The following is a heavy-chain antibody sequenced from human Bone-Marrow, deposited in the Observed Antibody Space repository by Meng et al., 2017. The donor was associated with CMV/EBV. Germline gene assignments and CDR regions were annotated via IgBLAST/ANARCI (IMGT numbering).Heavy chain of an antibody. CDR2: VIPIFGTP. J-gene: IGHJ4*02. CDR1: GASFSNFA. V-gene: IGHV1-69*13. CDR3: ARTYDFWSGTDY. D-gene: IGHD3-3*01. Sequence: SVKVSCKASGASFSNFAISWVRQAPGQGLEWMGGVIPIFGTPNYAEKFQGRVTITADESTSTAYMELSSLRSEDTAVYYCARTYDFWSGTDYWGQGTLVTVSS.